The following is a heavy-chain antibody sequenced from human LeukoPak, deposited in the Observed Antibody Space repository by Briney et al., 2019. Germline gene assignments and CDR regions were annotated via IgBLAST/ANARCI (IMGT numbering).Heavy chain of an antibody. CDR2: ISSSSSTI. D-gene: IGHD3-10*01. CDR1: GFILSTYW. J-gene: IGHJ6*02. Sequence: GGSLRLSCAASGFILSTYWMNWVRQAPGKGLEWVSYISSSSSTIYYADSVKGRFTISRDNAKNSLYLQMNSLRAEDTAVYYCARDRDFPPGMDVWGQGTTVTVSS. V-gene: IGHV3-48*01. CDR3: ARDRDFPPGMDV.